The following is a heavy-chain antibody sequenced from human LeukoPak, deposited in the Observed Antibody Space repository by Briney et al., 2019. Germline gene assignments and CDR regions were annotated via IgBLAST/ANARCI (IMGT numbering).Heavy chain of an antibody. CDR1: GGSFSGYY. J-gene: IGHJ5*02. CDR2: IYYSGST. D-gene: IGHD6-13*01. CDR3: ARGEQQLVEDNNWFDP. V-gene: IGHV4-59*01. Sequence: KPSETLSLTCAVYGGSFSGYYWSWIRQPPGKGLEWIGYIYYSGSTNYNPSLKSRVTISVDTSKNQFSLKLSSVTAADTVVYYCARGEQQLVEDNNWFDPWGQGTLVTVSS.